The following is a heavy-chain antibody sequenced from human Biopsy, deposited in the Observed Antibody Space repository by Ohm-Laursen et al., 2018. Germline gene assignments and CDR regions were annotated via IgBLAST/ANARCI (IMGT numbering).Heavy chain of an antibody. Sequence: PPGTLSLTCTASGGSFTGHYWTWIRQPPGKGLEWIGHISHTGYTSYKSSLKSRVTISLDTSRKHFSLRLTSLAAADTAVYYCARGSNEYGGLYFPHWGQGTLVTVSS. D-gene: IGHD4-23*01. CDR1: GGSFTGHY. V-gene: IGHV4-59*11. CDR3: ARGSNEYGGLYFPH. CDR2: ISHTGYT. J-gene: IGHJ1*01.